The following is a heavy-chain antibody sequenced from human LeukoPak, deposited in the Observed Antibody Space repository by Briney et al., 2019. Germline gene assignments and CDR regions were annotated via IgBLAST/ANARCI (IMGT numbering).Heavy chain of an antibody. J-gene: IGHJ4*02. CDR2: IYTSGST. CDR3: ARGSIGDYFDY. V-gene: IGHV4-61*02. CDR1: GGSISSGSYY. D-gene: IGHD2/OR15-2a*01. Sequence: PSQTLSLTCTVSGGSISSGSYYWSWIRQPAGKGLEWIGRIYTSGSTNYNPSLKSRVTISVDTSKNQFSLKLSSVTAADTAVYYCARGSIGDYFDYWGQGTLVTVSS.